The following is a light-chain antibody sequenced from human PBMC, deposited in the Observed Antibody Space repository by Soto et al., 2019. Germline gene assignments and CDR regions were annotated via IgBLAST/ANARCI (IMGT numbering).Light chain of an antibody. J-gene: IGKJ3*01. V-gene: IGKV1-27*01. CDR1: QGIRNF. CDR2: AAS. CDR3: QKYSSVPV. Sequence: DIQMTQSPTSLSASVGDRVTSTCRASQGIRNFVAWYQQKPGKAPKLLIYAASTLQSGVPSRFSGSGSGTDVTLTINSLQPEDVATYSCQKYSSVPVFGPGTKVEIK.